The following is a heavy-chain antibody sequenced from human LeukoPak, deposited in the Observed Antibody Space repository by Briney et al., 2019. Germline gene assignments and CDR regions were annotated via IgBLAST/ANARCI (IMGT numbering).Heavy chain of an antibody. Sequence: ASVKVSCKASGYTFTGYYMHWVRQAPGQGLEWMGWINPNSGGTNYAQKFQGRVTMTRDTSISTACMELSRLRSDDTAVYYCARASQWELPRYYFDYWGQGTLVTVSS. CDR3: ARASQWELPRYYFDY. D-gene: IGHD1-26*01. V-gene: IGHV1-2*02. CDR1: GYTFTGYY. CDR2: INPNSGGT. J-gene: IGHJ4*02.